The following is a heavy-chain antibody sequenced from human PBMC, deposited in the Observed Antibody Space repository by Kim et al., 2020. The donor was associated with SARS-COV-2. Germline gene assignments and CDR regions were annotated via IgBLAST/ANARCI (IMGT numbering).Heavy chain of an antibody. CDR2: ISGSGGTT. D-gene: IGHD3-10*01. CDR3: AKAIPVGGSGSSRPFDY. Sequence: GGSLRLSCAVSGFTFSSYAMSWVRQAPGKGLEWVSAISGSGGTTYYADSVKGRFTISRDNSKNTLYLQMNSLRAEDTAVYYCAKAIPVGGSGSSRPFDYWGQGTLVTVSS. CDR1: GFTFSSYA. J-gene: IGHJ4*02. V-gene: IGHV3-23*01.